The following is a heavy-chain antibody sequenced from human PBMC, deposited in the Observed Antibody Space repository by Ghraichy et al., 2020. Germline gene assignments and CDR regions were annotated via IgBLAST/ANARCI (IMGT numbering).Heavy chain of an antibody. D-gene: IGHD4-11*01. CDR2: ISGSGGST. V-gene: IGHV3-23*01. Sequence: GGSLRLSCAASGFTFSSYAMSWVRQAPGKGLEWVSAISGSGGSTYYADSVKGRFTISRDNSKNTLYLQMNSLRAEDTAVYYCAKDKYYSNYPYNWFDPWGQGTLVTVSS. CDR1: GFTFSSYA. J-gene: IGHJ5*02. CDR3: AKDKYYSNYPYNWFDP.